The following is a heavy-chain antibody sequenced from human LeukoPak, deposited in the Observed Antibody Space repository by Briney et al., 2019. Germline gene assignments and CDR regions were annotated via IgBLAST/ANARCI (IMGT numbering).Heavy chain of an antibody. J-gene: IGHJ3*02. CDR2: ISYDGSNK. CDR3: ATTMVRGVIIGAFDI. CDR1: GFTFSSYG. D-gene: IGHD3-10*01. Sequence: GGSLRLSCAASGFTFSSYGMHWVRQAPGKGLEWVAVISYDGSNKYYADSVKGRFTISRDNSKNTLYLQMNSLRAEDTAVHYCATTMVRGVIIGAFDIWGQGTMVTVSS. V-gene: IGHV3-30*03.